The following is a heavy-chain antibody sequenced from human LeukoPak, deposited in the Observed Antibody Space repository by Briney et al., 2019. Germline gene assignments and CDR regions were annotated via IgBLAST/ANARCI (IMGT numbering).Heavy chain of an antibody. J-gene: IGHJ5*02. D-gene: IGHD5-12*01. CDR2: ISSSSYI. CDR1: GFTFSSYS. CDR3: ARVLRRGLLSSGYDP. V-gene: IGHV3-21*01. Sequence: GGSLRLSCAASGFTFSSYSMNWVRQAPGKGLEWVSSISSSSYIYYADSVKGRFTISRDNAKNSLYLQMNSLRAEDTAVYYCARVLRRGLLSSGYDPWGQGTLVTVSS.